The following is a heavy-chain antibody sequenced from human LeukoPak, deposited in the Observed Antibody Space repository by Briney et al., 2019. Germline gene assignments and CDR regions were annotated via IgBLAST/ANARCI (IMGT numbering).Heavy chain of an antibody. CDR3: ARDNSRLDSSGYLLWDYYMDV. Sequence: PGGSLRLFCAASGFTFSSYSMIWLRQAPGRGLEWVSYISSSSSTIYYADSVKGRFTISRDNDKNSLYLQMNSLRAEDTAVYYCARDNSRLDSSGYLLWDYYMDVWGKGTTVTVSS. V-gene: IGHV3-48*04. D-gene: IGHD3-22*01. J-gene: IGHJ6*03. CDR1: GFTFSSYS. CDR2: ISSSSSTI.